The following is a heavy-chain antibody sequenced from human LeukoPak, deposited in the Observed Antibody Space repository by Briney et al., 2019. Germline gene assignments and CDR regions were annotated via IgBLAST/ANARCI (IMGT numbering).Heavy chain of an antibody. CDR2: ISYDGSNK. CDR3: ARDPRGYSGYDSWSLDY. Sequence: GGSLRLSCAASGFPLRNYAMHWVRQAPGKGLEWVAVISYDGSNKYYADSVKGRFTISRDNSKNTLYLQMNSLRAEDTAVYYCARDPRGYSGYDSWSLDYWGQGTLVTVSS. CDR1: GFPLRNYA. J-gene: IGHJ4*02. V-gene: IGHV3-30*04. D-gene: IGHD5-12*01.